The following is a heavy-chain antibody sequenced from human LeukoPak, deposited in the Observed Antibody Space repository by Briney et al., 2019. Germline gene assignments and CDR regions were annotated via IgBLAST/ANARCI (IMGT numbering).Heavy chain of an antibody. Sequence: PGRSLRLSCAASGFTFDDYAMHWVRQAPVKGLEWVSGISWNSGSIGYADSVKGRFTISRDNAKNSLYLQMNSLRAEDTALYYCAKAPEITMAHNWFDPWGQGTLVTVSS. CDR2: ISWNSGSI. D-gene: IGHD3-10*01. CDR3: AKAPEITMAHNWFDP. V-gene: IGHV3-9*01. CDR1: GFTFDDYA. J-gene: IGHJ5*02.